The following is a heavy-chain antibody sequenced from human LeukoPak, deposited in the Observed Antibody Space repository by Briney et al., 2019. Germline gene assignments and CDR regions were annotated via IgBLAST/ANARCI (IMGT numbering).Heavy chain of an antibody. D-gene: IGHD1-26*01. Sequence: GGSLRLSCAASGFTFSSYSMNWVRQAPGKGLEWVSYISSSSSTIYYADSVKGRFTISRDNAKNSLYLQMNSLRAEDTAVYYCARDYSEQLGYYYYYMDVWGKGTTVTVSS. CDR2: ISSSSSTI. CDR1: GFTFSSYS. J-gene: IGHJ6*03. CDR3: ARDYSEQLGYYYYYMDV. V-gene: IGHV3-48*01.